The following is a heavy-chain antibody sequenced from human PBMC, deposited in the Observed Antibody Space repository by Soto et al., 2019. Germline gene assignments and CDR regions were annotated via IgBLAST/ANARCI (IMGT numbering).Heavy chain of an antibody. V-gene: IGHV3-21*01. Sequence: EVQLVESGGGLVKPGGSLRLSCAASGFTFSSYSMNWVRQAPGKGLEWVSSITSSSSYKYYADSVKGRFTITRDNAKNSLYLQMNSLRAEDTAVYYCARYPNYDFWSGPPGFAYWGQGTLVTVSS. CDR1: GFTFSSYS. CDR2: ITSSSSYK. CDR3: ARYPNYDFWSGPPGFAY. J-gene: IGHJ4*02. D-gene: IGHD3-3*01.